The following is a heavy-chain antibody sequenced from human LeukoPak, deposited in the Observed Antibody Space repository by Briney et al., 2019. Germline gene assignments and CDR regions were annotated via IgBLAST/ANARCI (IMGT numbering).Heavy chain of an antibody. CDR2: IDPDGSVA. Sequence: TGGSLRLSCEASGFSLSNHWMHWVRQAPGKGLVWVAHIDPDGSVANYGDSVKGRFTISRANAKNTLYLQMDSLRAEDTAVYYCARELGRGGSAFDVWGQGTMVTVSS. V-gene: IGHV3-74*01. CDR1: GFSLSNHW. CDR3: ARELGRGGSAFDV. D-gene: IGHD3-16*01. J-gene: IGHJ3*01.